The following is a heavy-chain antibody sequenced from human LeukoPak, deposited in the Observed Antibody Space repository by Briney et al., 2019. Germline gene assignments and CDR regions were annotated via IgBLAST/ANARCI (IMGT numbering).Heavy chain of an antibody. D-gene: IGHD4-23*01. Sequence: GASVKVSCKASGGTFSSYAISWVRQAPGQGLEWMGRIIPILGIANYAQKFQGRVTITADKSTSTAYMELSSLRSEDTAVYYCASSAVVIGLRGMDVWAKGPRSPSP. CDR2: IIPILGIA. CDR1: GGTFSSYA. V-gene: IGHV1-69*04. J-gene: IGHJ6*02. CDR3: ASSAVVIGLRGMDV.